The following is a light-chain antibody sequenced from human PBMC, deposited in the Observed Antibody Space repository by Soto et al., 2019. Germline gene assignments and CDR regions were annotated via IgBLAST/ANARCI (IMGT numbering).Light chain of an antibody. CDR2: GAS. J-gene: IGKJ1*01. CDR1: QSVSSSY. V-gene: IGKV3-20*01. CDR3: QQYGSSRT. Sequence: EIVLTQAPVTLSLSPGERATLSCRARQSVSSSYLAWYQQKPGQAPRLLIYGASSRATGIPDRFSGSGSGTDFTLTISRLEPEDFAVYYCQQYGSSRTFGQGTKVDIK.